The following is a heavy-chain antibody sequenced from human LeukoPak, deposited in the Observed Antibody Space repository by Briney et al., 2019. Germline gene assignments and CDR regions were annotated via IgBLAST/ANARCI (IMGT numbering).Heavy chain of an antibody. Sequence: GGSLRLSCAASGFTFSSYAMSWVRQAPGKGLEWVSGISGSGDNTYYADSVKGRFTISRDNSKNTLYLQMNSLRAEDTAVYYCAKDRDLWFFDYWGQGTLVTVSS. D-gene: IGHD3-10*01. CDR2: ISGSGDNT. CDR3: AKDRDLWFFDY. J-gene: IGHJ4*02. V-gene: IGHV3-23*01. CDR1: GFTFSSYA.